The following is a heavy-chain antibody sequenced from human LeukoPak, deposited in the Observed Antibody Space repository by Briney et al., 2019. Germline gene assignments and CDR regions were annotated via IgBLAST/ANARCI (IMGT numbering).Heavy chain of an antibody. CDR1: GFTFSTYE. CDR2: ISSGGSTT. V-gene: IGHV3-48*03. J-gene: IGHJ4*02. D-gene: IGHD2-2*01. CDR3: ARRYCSSTSCTLDY. Sequence: GGSLRLSRAASGFTFSTYEMNWVRQAPGRGLEWVSYISSGGSTTYYADSVKGRLTISRDNAKNSLYLQMNNLRGDDTAVYYCARRYCSSTSCTLDYWGQGTQVTVSS.